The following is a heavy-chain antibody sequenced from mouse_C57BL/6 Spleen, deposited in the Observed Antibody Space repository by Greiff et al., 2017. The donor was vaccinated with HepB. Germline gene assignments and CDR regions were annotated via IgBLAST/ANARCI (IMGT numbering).Heavy chain of an antibody. CDR3: AREGDYLYAMDY. V-gene: IGHV1-81*01. CDR1: GYTFTSYG. D-gene: IGHD2-4*01. Sequence: QVQLKESGAELARPGASVKLSCKASGYTFTSYGISWVKQRTGQGLEWIGEIYPRSGNTYYNEKFKGKATLTADKSSSTAYMELRSLTSEDSAVYFCAREGDYLYAMDYWGQGTSVTVSS. CDR2: IYPRSGNT. J-gene: IGHJ4*01.